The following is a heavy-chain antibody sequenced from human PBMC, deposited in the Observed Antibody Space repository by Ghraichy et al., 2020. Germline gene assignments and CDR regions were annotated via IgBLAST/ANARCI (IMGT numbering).Heavy chain of an antibody. CDR3: ARGYDILTN. CDR1: GFTFSSYE. Sequence: LSLTCAAFGFTFSSYEMNWVRQAPGKGLEWVSYISSSGSTMYYADSVKGRFTISRDNAKKSLYLQMNRLRAEDTAFYYGARGYDILTNWGQGTLVTVTS. V-gene: IGHV3-48*03. CDR2: ISSSGSTM. D-gene: IGHD3-9*01. J-gene: IGHJ4*02.